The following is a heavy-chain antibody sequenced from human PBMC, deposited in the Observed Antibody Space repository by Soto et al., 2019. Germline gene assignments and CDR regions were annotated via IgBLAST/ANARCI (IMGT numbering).Heavy chain of an antibody. CDR2: IDPSDSYT. Sequence: GESLKISCKGSGYSFTSYWISWVRQMPGKGLEWMGRIDPSDSYTNYSPSFQGHVTISADKSISTAYLQWSSLKASDTAMYYCARLQVTIFGVVIIPYYYYGMDVWGQGTTVTVSS. CDR3: ARLQVTIFGVVIIPYYYYGMDV. V-gene: IGHV5-10-1*01. CDR1: GYSFTSYW. J-gene: IGHJ6*02. D-gene: IGHD3-3*01.